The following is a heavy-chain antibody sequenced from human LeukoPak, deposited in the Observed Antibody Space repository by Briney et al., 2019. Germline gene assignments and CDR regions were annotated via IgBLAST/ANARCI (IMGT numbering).Heavy chain of an antibody. CDR2: IDTDGRTT. D-gene: IGHD3-10*01. J-gene: IGHJ4*02. V-gene: IGHV3-74*01. Sequence: GGSLRLSCAASGYTFSSYWMYWVRQAPGKGPVWVSRIDTDGRTTNYADSVRGRFTIYRDNVQNTLYLQMNSLTAEDTAVYYCARDVAGARSYWGQGALVSVSS. CDR3: ARDVAGARSY. CDR1: GYTFSSYW.